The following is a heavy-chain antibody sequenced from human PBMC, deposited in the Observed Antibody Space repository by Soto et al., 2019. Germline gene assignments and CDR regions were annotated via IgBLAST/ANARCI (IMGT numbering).Heavy chain of an antibody. D-gene: IGHD3-22*01. CDR1: EFTFSTYA. CDR3: ARDASTITMMAGSRGLDV. J-gene: IGHJ6*02. Sequence: EVQLLESGGGLAQPGGSLRLSCAASEFTFSTYAMGWVRQAPGKGLEWVSAIIPSGSTAYYADSVKGRFTTSRDNSKNTVYLQMNSLRVEDTALYYCARDASTITMMAGSRGLDVWGQGTRVTVSS. CDR2: IIPSGSTA. V-gene: IGHV3-23*01.